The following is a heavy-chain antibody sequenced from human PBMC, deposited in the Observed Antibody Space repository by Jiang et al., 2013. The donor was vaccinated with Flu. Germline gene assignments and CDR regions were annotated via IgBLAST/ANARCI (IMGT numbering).Heavy chain of an antibody. CDR2: ISYEGSNK. CDR1: GFTFSSYG. D-gene: IGHD3-3*01. CDR3: AKDRVLRFLTWSAGMDV. J-gene: IGHJ6*02. Sequence: PGTSLRLSCAASGFTFSSYGMHWVRQAPGKGLEWVAVISYEGSNKYYADSVKGRFTISRDNSKNTLYLQMDSLRSEDTAVYYCAKDRVLRFLTWSAGMDVWGQGTTVTVSS. V-gene: IGHV3-30*18.